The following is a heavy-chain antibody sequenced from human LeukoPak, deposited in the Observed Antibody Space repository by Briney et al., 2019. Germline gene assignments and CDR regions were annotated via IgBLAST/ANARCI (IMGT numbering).Heavy chain of an antibody. CDR1: VFTSTDYY. Sequence: GGSLRLSCAASVFTSTDYYMSWIRQAPGKGLEWGSYISISGSTIYYADSVKGRFTISRDNPKNTLYLQMNSLRAQNTPVYYCERGRRKYCSSTSCFDAFDIWGEGTMVTVSS. CDR3: ERGRRKYCSSTSCFDAFDI. CDR2: ISISGSTI. V-gene: IGHV3-11*04. J-gene: IGHJ3*02. D-gene: IGHD2-2*01.